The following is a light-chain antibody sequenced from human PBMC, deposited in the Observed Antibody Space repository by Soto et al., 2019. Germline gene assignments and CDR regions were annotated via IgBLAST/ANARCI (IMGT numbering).Light chain of an antibody. CDR2: DAS. V-gene: IGKV1-33*01. Sequence: DIQMTQSPSSLSASVGDRVTITCQASQDISNYLDWYQQKPGKAPKRLIYDASNLEPRATARFSGSVSRTDFTFTISSLQPEDIATYYCQQYDNLPFTFDPGTKVDI. CDR1: QDISNY. CDR3: QQYDNLPFT. J-gene: IGKJ3*01.